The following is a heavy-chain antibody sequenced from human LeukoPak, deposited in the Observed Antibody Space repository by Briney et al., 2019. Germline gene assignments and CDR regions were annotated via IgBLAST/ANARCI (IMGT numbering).Heavy chain of an antibody. J-gene: IGHJ4*02. CDR2: ISYDGSNR. D-gene: IGHD4-17*01. Sequence: GRSLRLSCAASGFTFTSYGMHWVRQAPGKGLEWVAVISYDGSNRYYADSVKGRFTMSRDNSKNTVYLEMNSLRAEDTAVYYCAKDTTTHTVTTHYFDYWGQGTLVTVSS. V-gene: IGHV3-30*18. CDR1: GFTFTSYG. CDR3: AKDTTTHTVTTHYFDY.